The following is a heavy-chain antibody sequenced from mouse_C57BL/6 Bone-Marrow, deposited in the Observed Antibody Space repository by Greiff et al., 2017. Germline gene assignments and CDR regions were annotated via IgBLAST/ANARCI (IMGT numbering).Heavy chain of an antibody. V-gene: IGHV1-50*01. J-gene: IGHJ2*01. CDR1: GYTFTSYW. CDR2: LDPSDSYT. Sequence: QVQLQQSGAELVKPGASVKLSCKASGYTFTSYWMQWVKQRPGQGLEWIGELDPSDSYTTYNQKFKGKATLTVDTSSSTAYMQLCSLTSQNSAVYYCARGGGNYYYFDYWGQGTTLTVSS. CDR3: ARGGGNYYYFDY. D-gene: IGHD2-1*01.